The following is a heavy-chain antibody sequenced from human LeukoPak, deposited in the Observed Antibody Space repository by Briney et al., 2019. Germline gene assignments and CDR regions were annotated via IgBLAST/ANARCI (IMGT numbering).Heavy chain of an antibody. CDR1: GYTFTSYT. CDR3: ARDPSLYCSGGSCYSNWFDP. Sequence: ASVKVSCKASGYTFTSYTITWVRQATGQGLEWMGWMNPNSGNTGYAQKFQGRVTMTRNTSISTAYMELSSLRSEDTAVYYCARDPSLYCSGGSCYSNWFDPWGQGTLVTVSS. CDR2: MNPNSGNT. V-gene: IGHV1-8*01. J-gene: IGHJ5*02. D-gene: IGHD2-15*01.